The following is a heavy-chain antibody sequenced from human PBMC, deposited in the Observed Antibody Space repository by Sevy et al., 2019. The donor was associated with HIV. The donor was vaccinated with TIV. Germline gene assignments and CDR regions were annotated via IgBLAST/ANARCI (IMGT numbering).Heavy chain of an antibody. CDR3: ARESYDFWTGPVDYDYGMDV. J-gene: IGHJ6*02. V-gene: IGHV1-2*02. CDR2: INPKSGAT. D-gene: IGHD3-3*01. CDR1: GYTFSDSGYY. Sequence: ASVKVSCKASGYTFSDSGYYVHWVRQAPGQGLEWMGWINPKSGATNYAQKFQGRVTMTRDTSVSTANMELTWVTSDDTAVYYCARESYDFWTGPVDYDYGMDVWGQGTTFTVSS.